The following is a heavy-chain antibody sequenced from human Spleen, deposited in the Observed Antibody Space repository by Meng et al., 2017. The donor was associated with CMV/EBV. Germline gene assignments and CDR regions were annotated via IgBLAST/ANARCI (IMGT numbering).Heavy chain of an antibody. Sequence: SVKVSCKASGGTFSSYAISWVRQAPGQGLEWMGGIIPLFGIANYAQKFQGRVTITTDESTSTAYMELSSLRSEDTAVYYCARGSIVVVPAAVHYYYYGMDVWGQGTTVTVSS. D-gene: IGHD2-2*01. J-gene: IGHJ6*02. CDR1: GGTFSSYA. V-gene: IGHV1-69*05. CDR3: ARGSIVVVPAAVHYYYYGMDV. CDR2: IIPLFGIA.